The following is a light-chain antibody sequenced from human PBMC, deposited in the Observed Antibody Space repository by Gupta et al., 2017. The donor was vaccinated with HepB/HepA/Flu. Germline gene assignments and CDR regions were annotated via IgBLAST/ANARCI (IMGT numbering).Light chain of an antibody. J-gene: IGLJ2*01. V-gene: IGLV2-14*03. CDR2: DVG. CDR1: SSDVGAYNY. CDR3: SSLSTSRTVV. Sequence: QSALTQPASVSGSPGQSITISCTGTSSDVGAYNYVSWYQQDPGKAPKLMISDVGHRPSGVSTRFSGSKSGNTASLTISGLQAEDEGDYYCSSLSTSRTVVFGGGTRLTVL.